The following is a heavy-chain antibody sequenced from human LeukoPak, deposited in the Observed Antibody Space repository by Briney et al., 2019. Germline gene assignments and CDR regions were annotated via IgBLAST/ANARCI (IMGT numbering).Heavy chain of an antibody. J-gene: IGHJ6*02. CDR3: SKGVVAATNAAYYGMDV. D-gene: IGHD2-15*01. Sequence: PGGALRLSCGAAGFTFSNYGMHWVRQAPGKGLEWVAVISYDESDKYYADSVKGRFTISRDNAKNTLYLQMSSLRPEDTAVYYCSKGVVAATNAAYYGMDVWGQGTTVTVSS. CDR1: GFTFSNYG. CDR2: ISYDESDK. V-gene: IGHV3-30*18.